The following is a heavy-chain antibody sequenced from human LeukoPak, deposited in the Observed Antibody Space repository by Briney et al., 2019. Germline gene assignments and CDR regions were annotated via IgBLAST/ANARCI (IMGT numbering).Heavy chain of an antibody. J-gene: IGHJ4*02. V-gene: IGHV4-59*08. CDR3: ARRKAKTPNYFDY. CDR2: IYYSGNT. Sequence: PSETLSLTCTVSGDSINDYYWTWIRQPPGKGLEWIGYIYYSGNTNYNPSLKSRVTISLDTSKNQFSLKLTSVTAADTVMYYCARRKAKTPNYFDYWGQGALVTVSS. CDR1: GDSINDYY.